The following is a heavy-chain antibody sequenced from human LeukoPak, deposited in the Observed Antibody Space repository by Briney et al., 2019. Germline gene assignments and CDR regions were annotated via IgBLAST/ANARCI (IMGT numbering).Heavy chain of an antibody. CDR3: ARHYQERDILTGPPGGWFDP. V-gene: IGHV4-59*08. Sequence: SETLSLACTVSGGSISSYYWSWIRQPPGKGLEWIGYIYYSGSTNYNPSLKSRVTISVDTSKNQFSLKLSSVTAADTAVYYCARHYQERDILTGPPGGWFDPWGQGTLDTVSS. J-gene: IGHJ5*02. CDR2: IYYSGST. CDR1: GGSISSYY. D-gene: IGHD3-9*01.